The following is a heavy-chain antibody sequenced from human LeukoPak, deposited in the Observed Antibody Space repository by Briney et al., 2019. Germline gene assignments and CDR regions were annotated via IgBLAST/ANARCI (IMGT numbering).Heavy chain of an antibody. J-gene: IGHJ4*02. V-gene: IGHV4-39*01. CDR3: ARLGDYVWGSYRYTS. Sequence: PSETLSLTCTVSGGSTSSSSYYWGWIRQPPGKGLEWIGSIYYSGSTYYNPSLKSRVTISVDTSKNQFSLKLSSVTAADTAVYYCARLGDYVWGSYRYTSWGQGTLVTVSS. CDR1: GGSTSSSSYY. D-gene: IGHD3-16*02. CDR2: IYYSGST.